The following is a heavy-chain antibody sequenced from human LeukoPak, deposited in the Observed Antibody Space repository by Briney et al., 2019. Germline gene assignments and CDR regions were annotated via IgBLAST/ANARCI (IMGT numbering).Heavy chain of an antibody. CDR1: GYTFTNYC. J-gene: IGHJ4*02. D-gene: IGHD6-13*01. V-gene: IGHV1-46*01. CDR2: INPSGGST. CDR3: ARGGSSWESDY. Sequence: ASVKVSCKASGYTFTNYCMHWVRQGPEQGLEWMGIINPSGGSTSYAQKFQGRVTMTRDTSTSTVYMELSSLRSEDTAVYYCARGGSSWESDYWGQGTLVTVSS.